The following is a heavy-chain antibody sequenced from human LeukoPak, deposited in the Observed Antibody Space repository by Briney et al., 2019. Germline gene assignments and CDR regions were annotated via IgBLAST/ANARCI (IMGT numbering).Heavy chain of an antibody. J-gene: IGHJ4*02. CDR2: IYSGGTT. CDR3: ARTGYSGSWYSYFDY. V-gene: IGHV3-53*01. D-gene: IGHD6-13*01. Sequence: GGSLRLSCAASGFTVSSNYMSWVRQAPGKGLEWVSVIYSGGTTHYADSVKGRFTISRDNSKNTLYLQMNSLRAEGTAVYYCARTGYSGSWYSYFDYWGQGTLVTVSS. CDR1: GFTVSSNY.